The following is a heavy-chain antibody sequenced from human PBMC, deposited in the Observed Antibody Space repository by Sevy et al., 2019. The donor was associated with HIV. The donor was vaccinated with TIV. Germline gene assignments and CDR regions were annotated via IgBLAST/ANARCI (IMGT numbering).Heavy chain of an antibody. V-gene: IGHV4-34*01. J-gene: IGHJ5*02. Sequence: SETLSLTCAVYGGSFSGYYWSWIRQPPGKGLEWIGEINHSGSTNYNPSLKSRVTISVDTSKNQFSLKLSSVTAADTAVYYCARVGGIAAAGTVWFDPWGQGTLVTVSS. D-gene: IGHD6-13*01. CDR1: GGSFSGYY. CDR2: INHSGST. CDR3: ARVGGIAAAGTVWFDP.